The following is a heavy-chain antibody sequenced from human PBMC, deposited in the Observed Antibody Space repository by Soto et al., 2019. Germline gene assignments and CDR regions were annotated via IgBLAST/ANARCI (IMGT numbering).Heavy chain of an antibody. V-gene: IGHV3-64D*06. CDR1: GFTFSSYA. CDR2: ISSNGGST. D-gene: IGHD5-18*01. Sequence: QPGGSLRLSCSASGFTFSSYAMHWVRQAPGKGLEYVSAISSNGGSTYYADSVKGRFTISRDNSKNTLYLQMSSLRAEDTAVYYCVKGGPIGYSYGYFSASRVSDAFDIWGQGTMVTVSS. CDR3: VKGGPIGYSYGYFSASRVSDAFDI. J-gene: IGHJ3*02.